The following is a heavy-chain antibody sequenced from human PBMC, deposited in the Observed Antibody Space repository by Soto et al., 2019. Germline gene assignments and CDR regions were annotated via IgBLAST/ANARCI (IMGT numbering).Heavy chain of an antibody. V-gene: IGHV4-61*01. CDR2: IYYNGNT. J-gene: IGHJ5*02. CDR3: ARGLIRGYSGYPAPVVVAARSRGRGGPNWSAP. Sequence: SETLSLTCSVSGGSVSSGSYYWSWIRQPPGKGLEWIGYIYYNGNTYYNPSLKSRVTISVDRSKNQFSLNLSSVTAADTAVYYCARGLIRGYSGYPAPVVVAARSRGRGGPNWSAPWGQGTLVTVSS. CDR1: GGSVSSGSYY. D-gene: IGHD5-12*01.